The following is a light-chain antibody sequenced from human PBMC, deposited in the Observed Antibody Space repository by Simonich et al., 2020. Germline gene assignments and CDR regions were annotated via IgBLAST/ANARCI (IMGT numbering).Light chain of an antibody. CDR2: DVS. CDR1: SSDVGGYNY. V-gene: IGLV2-11*01. J-gene: IGLJ3*02. CDR3: CSYAGSYTWV. Sequence: QSALTQPASVSGSPGQSITISCTGTSSDVGGYNYDSWSQQHPGKAPKLMIYDVSKLPTGVPDRFSGSKSGNTASLTIAGLQAEDEADYYCCSYAGSYTWVFGGGTKLTVL.